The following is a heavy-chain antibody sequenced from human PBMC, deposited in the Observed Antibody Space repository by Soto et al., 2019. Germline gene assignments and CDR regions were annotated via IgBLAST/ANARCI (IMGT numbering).Heavy chain of an antibody. V-gene: IGHV5-51*01. CDR3: ARTPSTVTNYYYYYYGMDV. CDR2: IYPGDSDT. J-gene: IGHJ6*02. D-gene: IGHD4-17*01. CDR1: GYSFTSYW. Sequence: PGESLKISCKGSGYSFTSYWIGWVRQMPGKGLEWMGIIYPGDSDTRYSPSFQGQVTISADKSISTAYLQWSSLKASDTAMYYCARTPSTVTNYYYYYYGMDVWGQGTTVTVS.